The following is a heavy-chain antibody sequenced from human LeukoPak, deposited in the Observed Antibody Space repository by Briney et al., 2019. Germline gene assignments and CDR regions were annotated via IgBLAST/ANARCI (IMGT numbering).Heavy chain of an antibody. CDR3: ARAPYSSSWTVGAFDI. Sequence: SETLSLSCTVSGGSISSYYWSWIRQPPGKGLECIGYIYYSGSTNYNPSLKSRVTISVDTSKNQFSLKLSSVTAADTAVYYCARAPYSSSWTVGAFDIWGQGTKVTVSS. V-gene: IGHV4-59*01. CDR2: IYYSGST. J-gene: IGHJ3*02. CDR1: GGSISSYY. D-gene: IGHD6-13*01.